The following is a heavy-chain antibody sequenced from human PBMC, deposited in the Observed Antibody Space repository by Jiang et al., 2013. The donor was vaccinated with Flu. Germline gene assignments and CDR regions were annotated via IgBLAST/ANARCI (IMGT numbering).Heavy chain of an antibody. J-gene: IGHJ4*02. CDR2: IYPGDSDT. CDR3: ARSVNWGPDH. D-gene: IGHD7-27*01. Sequence: IGWVRQMPGKGLEYMGIIYPGDSDTRYGPSFQGQVTISADKSVSTAYLQWSSLEASDTAMYYCARSVNWGPDHWGQGTLVTVSS. V-gene: IGHV5-51*01.